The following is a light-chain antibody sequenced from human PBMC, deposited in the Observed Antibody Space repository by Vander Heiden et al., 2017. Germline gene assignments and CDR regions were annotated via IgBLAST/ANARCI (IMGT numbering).Light chain of an antibody. Sequence: QSALTPPPSASGSPGQSVTISCTGSSSDVGRYNYVSWYQQHPGKAPKLMIYEVSKRPSGVPDRFSGSKSGNTASLTVSGLQAEDEADYYCTSYAGSNNLVFGGGTKLTVL. CDR1: SSDVGRYNY. CDR2: EVS. V-gene: IGLV2-8*01. J-gene: IGLJ2*01. CDR3: TSYAGSNNLV.